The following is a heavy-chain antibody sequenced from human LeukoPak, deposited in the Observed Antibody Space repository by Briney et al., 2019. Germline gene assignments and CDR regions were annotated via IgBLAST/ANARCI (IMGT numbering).Heavy chain of an antibody. CDR1: GFTFSSYG. Sequence: GSLRLSCAASGFTFSSYGMHWVRQAPGKGLEWVAVISYDGSNKYYADSVKGRFTISRDNSKNTLYLQMNSLRAEDTAVYYCARASYCSSSSCYNYFDYWGQGTLVTVSS. CDR3: ARASYCSSSSCYNYFDY. J-gene: IGHJ4*02. CDR2: ISYDGSNK. V-gene: IGHV3-30*03. D-gene: IGHD2-2*02.